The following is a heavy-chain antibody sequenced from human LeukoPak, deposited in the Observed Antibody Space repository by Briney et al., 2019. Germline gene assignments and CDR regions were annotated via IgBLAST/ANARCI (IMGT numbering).Heavy chain of an antibody. J-gene: IGHJ4*02. CDR3: ARDKSGTTQGDSDY. CDR1: GYTLTSYG. V-gene: IGHV1-18*01. D-gene: IGHD1-1*01. CDR2: ISAYNGNT. Sequence: ASVKVSCKASGYTLTSYGISWVRQAPGQGLEWMGWISAYNGNTNYAQKLQGRVTMTTDTSTSTAYMELRSLRSDDTAVYYCARDKSGTTQGDSDYWGQGTLVTVSS.